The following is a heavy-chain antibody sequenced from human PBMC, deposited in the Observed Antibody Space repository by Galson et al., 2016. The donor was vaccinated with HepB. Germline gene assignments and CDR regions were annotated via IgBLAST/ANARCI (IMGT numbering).Heavy chain of an antibody. J-gene: IGHJ4*02. D-gene: IGHD5-12*01. CDR3: VSGYNSGG. CDR2: INEDGSGK. Sequence: SLRLSCAASGFTFSNYWMTWVRQVPGKGLEWVANINEDGSGKRYVDSVRGRFTISRDNAKNSLFLEMISLRVEDTAIYYWVSGYNSGGWGQGTAVTVSS. V-gene: IGHV3-7*01. CDR1: GFTFSNYW.